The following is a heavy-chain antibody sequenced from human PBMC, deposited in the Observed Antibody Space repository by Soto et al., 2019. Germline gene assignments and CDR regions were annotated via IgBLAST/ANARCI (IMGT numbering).Heavy chain of an antibody. CDR2: ISAYNGNT. CDR1: GYTFTSYG. D-gene: IGHD3-9*01. Sequence: VASVKVSCKASGYTFTSYGISWVRQAPGQGLEWMGWISAYNGNTNYAQKLQGRVTMTTDTSTSTAYMELRSLRSDDTAVYYCARGSFDYDILTGYYINWFDPWGQGTLVTVS. J-gene: IGHJ5*02. V-gene: IGHV1-18*01. CDR3: ARGSFDYDILTGYYINWFDP.